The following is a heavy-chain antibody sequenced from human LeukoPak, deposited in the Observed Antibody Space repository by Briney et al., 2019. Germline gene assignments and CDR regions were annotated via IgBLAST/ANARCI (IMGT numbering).Heavy chain of an antibody. D-gene: IGHD2/OR15-2a*01. J-gene: IGHJ4*02. CDR3: ARVIASEGIDYFDY. V-gene: IGHV3-53*01. CDR1: GFSISSNY. CDR2: LYSDGTT. Sequence: GGSLRLSCAASGFSISSNYMTWVRQAPGKGLERVSVLYSDGTTYYGGSVKGRFTTSRDNSKNTLYLQMNSLRAEDTALYYCARVIASEGIDYFDYWGQGTLVTVSS.